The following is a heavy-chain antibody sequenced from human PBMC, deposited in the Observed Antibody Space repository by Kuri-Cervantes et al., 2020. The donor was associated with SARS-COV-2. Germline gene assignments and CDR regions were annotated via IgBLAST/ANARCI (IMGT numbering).Heavy chain of an antibody. CDR2: ISCSSSYI. CDR1: GFTFSSYS. CDR3: ARDLGTIQGRDY. Sequence: GGSLRLSCAASGFTFSSYSMNWVRQAPGKGLEWVSSISCSSSYIYYADSVKGRFTISRDNAKNSLYLQMNSLRAEDTAVYYCARDLGTIQGRDYWGQGTLVTVSS. V-gene: IGHV3-21*01. J-gene: IGHJ4*02. D-gene: IGHD1-1*01.